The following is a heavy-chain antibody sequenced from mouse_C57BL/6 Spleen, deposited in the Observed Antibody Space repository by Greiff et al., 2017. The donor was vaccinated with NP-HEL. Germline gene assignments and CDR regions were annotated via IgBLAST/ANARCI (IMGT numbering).Heavy chain of an antibody. CDR3: ARSTTVVAKRYYFDY. CDR1: GFTFSDYG. D-gene: IGHD1-1*01. V-gene: IGHV5-17*01. Sequence: EVQGVESGGGLVKPGGSLKLSCAASGFTFSDYGMHWVRQAPEKGLEWVAYISSGSSTIYYADTVKGRFTISRDNAKNTLFLQMTSLRSEDTAMYYCARSTTVVAKRYYFDYWGQGTTLTVSS. J-gene: IGHJ2*01. CDR2: ISSGSSTI.